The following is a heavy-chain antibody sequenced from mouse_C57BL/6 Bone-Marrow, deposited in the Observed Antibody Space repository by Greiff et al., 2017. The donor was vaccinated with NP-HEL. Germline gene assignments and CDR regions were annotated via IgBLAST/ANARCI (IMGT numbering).Heavy chain of an antibody. Sequence: EVKLMESGPGLVKPSQSLSLTCSVTGYSITSGYYWNWIRQPPGNKLEWMGYISYDGSNNYNPSLKNRISITRDTSKNQFFLKLNSVTTEDTAAYYCALYDYPGFAYWGQGTLVTVSA. CDR2: ISYDGSN. D-gene: IGHD2-4*01. CDR3: ALYDYPGFAY. V-gene: IGHV3-6*01. CDR1: GYSITSGYY. J-gene: IGHJ3*01.